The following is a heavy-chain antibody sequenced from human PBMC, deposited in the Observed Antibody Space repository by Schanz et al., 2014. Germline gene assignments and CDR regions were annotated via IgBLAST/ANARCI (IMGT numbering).Heavy chain of an antibody. D-gene: IGHD1-1*01. V-gene: IGHV4-61*02. CDR3: ARDTTWRLDL. CDR2: IYTSGST. Sequence: QVQLQESGPGLVKPSQTLSLTCIVSGGSISSGTYYWSWLRQPAGKGLEWIGRIYTSGSTNYNPPLKRRVPLSLGTSKNQFSLTLTSLTAADTAVYYCARDTTWRLDLWGRGTLVTVSS. J-gene: IGHJ2*01. CDR1: GGSISSGTYY.